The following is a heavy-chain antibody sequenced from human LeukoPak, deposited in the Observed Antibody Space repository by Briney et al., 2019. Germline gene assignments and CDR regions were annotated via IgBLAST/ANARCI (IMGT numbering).Heavy chain of an antibody. V-gene: IGHV1-2*06. CDR1: GYTFTGYY. Sequence: GASVKVSCKASGYTFTGYYMHWVRQAPGQGLEWMGRINPNSGGTNYAQKFQGRVTMTRDTSISTAYMELSRLRSDDTAVYYCASTQTPGYDFWSGYLDYWGQGTLVTASS. CDR3: ASTQTPGYDFWSGYLDY. J-gene: IGHJ4*02. D-gene: IGHD3-3*01. CDR2: INPNSGGT.